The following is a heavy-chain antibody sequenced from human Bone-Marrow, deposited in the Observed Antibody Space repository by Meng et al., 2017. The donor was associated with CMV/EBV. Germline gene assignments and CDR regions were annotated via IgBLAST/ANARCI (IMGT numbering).Heavy chain of an antibody. CDR1: GGSISSYY. J-gene: IGHJ4*02. D-gene: IGHD2-15*01. CDR3: ARAGVVAAEFDY. CDR2: IYYSGST. Sequence: SETLSLTCTVSGGSISSYYWGWIRQPPGKGLEWIGSIYYSGSTYYNPSLKSRVTISVDTSKNQFSLKLSSVTAADTAVYYCARAGVVAAEFDYWGQGTLVTVSP. V-gene: IGHV4-39*07.